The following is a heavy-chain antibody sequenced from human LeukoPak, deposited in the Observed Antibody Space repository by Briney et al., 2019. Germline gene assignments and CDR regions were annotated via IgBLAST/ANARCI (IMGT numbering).Heavy chain of an antibody. CDR2: VYYSGST. CDR1: GGSIRSSSYY. V-gene: IGHV4-39*07. Sequence: PSETLSLTCTVSGGSIRSSSYYWGWIRQPPGKGLEWIGSVYYSGSTYYNPSLKSRVTISVDTSKNQFSLKLSSVTAADTAVYYCARVTPPYSSSERNWFDPWGQGTLVTVSS. D-gene: IGHD6-6*01. CDR3: ARVTPPYSSSERNWFDP. J-gene: IGHJ5*02.